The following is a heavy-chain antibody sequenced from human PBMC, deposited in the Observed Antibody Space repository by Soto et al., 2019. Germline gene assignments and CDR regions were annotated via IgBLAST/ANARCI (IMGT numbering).Heavy chain of an antibody. J-gene: IGHJ4*02. CDR3: TSAVGGSGWYYFDY. Sequence: GGSLRLSCTASGFNFGDYAMSWVRQAPGKGLEWVGFIRSKAYGGTTEYAASVKGRFTISRDDSKSIAYLQMNSLKTEDTAVYYCTSAVGGSGWYYFDYWGQGTLVTVSS. CDR2: IRSKAYGGTT. CDR1: GFNFGDYA. D-gene: IGHD6-19*01. V-gene: IGHV3-49*04.